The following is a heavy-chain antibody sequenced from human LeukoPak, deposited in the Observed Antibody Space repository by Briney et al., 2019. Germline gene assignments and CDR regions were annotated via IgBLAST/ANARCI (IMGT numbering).Heavy chain of an antibody. Sequence: GGSLRLSCAASGFTFSTYSMNWVRQAPGKGLEWVSYISGSSETIYYADSVKGRFTISRDNAKNSLYLQMNSLRDEDTAVYSCARTPPTAGLTTKGVGSEYWGQGTLVTVSS. V-gene: IGHV3-48*02. CDR1: GFTFSTYS. J-gene: IGHJ4*02. D-gene: IGHD4-11*01. CDR3: ARTPPTAGLTTKGVGSEY. CDR2: ISGSSETI.